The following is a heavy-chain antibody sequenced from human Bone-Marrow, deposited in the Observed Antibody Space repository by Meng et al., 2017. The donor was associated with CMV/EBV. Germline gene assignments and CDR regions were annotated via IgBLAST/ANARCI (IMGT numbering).Heavy chain of an antibody. Sequence: SGYTFTSYGISWVRQAPGQGLEWMGWISAYNGNTNYAQKLQGRVTMTTDTSTSTAYMELRSLRSDDTAVYYCARGLRIAAAGTRWFDPWGQGTLVTVSS. V-gene: IGHV1-18*01. CDR3: ARGLRIAAAGTRWFDP. J-gene: IGHJ5*02. CDR2: ISAYNGNT. CDR1: GYTFTSYG. D-gene: IGHD6-13*01.